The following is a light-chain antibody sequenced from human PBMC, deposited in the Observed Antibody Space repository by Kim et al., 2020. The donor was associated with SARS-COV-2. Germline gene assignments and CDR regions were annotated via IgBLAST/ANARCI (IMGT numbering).Light chain of an antibody. Sequence: SYELTQPLSVSVALGQTATITCAENNIGSENVHWYQQKPGLAPVLVIYGNTYRPSGIPERFSGSKSENTATLTISGAQAVDEADYYCQVWDSSTAMFGGGTQLTVL. CDR2: GNT. V-gene: IGLV3-9*01. J-gene: IGLJ3*02. CDR3: QVWDSSTAM. CDR1: NIGSEN.